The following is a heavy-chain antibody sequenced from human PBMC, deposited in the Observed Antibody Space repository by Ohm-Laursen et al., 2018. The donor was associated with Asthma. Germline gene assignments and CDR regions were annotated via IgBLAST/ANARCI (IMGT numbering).Heavy chain of an antibody. V-gene: IGHV1-46*01. CDR3: ARVYYYDSSGYYYGFGY. J-gene: IGHJ4*02. CDR1: GYTFTGYY. Sequence: ASVKVSCNASGYTFTGYYMHWVRQAPGQGLERMGIINPSGGSTSYAQKFQGRVTMTRDTSTSTVYMELSSLRSEDTAVYYCARVYYYDSSGYYYGFGYWGQGTLVTVSS. D-gene: IGHD3-22*01. CDR2: INPSGGST.